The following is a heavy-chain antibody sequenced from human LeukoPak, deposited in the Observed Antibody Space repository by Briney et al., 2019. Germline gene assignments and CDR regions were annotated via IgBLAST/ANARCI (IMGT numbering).Heavy chain of an antibody. V-gene: IGHV3-23*01. Sequence: PGGSLRLSCAASGFTFSSYAMSWVRQAPGKGLEWVSAISGSGGSTYYADSVKGRFTISRDNSKNTLYLQMNSLRAEDTAVYYCAKDPGRDGYTSPYLWGQGTLVTVSS. J-gene: IGHJ4*02. CDR2: ISGSGGST. D-gene: IGHD5-24*01. CDR1: GFTFSSYA. CDR3: AKDPGRDGYTSPYL.